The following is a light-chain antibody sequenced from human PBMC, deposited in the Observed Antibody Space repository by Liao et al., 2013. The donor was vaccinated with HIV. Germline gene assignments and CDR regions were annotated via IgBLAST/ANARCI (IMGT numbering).Light chain of an antibody. V-gene: IGLV3-21*01. CDR1: NIGDKG. Sequence: SYVVTQPPSVSVAPGKTATITCGGDNIGDKGVHWYQQKPGQAPLLVIYYDTNRPSGIPERFSGSNSGNTATLTIRGTQTMDEADYYCQAWDSSTAYVFGSGTKLAVL. J-gene: IGLJ1*01. CDR3: QAWDSSTAYV. CDR2: YDT.